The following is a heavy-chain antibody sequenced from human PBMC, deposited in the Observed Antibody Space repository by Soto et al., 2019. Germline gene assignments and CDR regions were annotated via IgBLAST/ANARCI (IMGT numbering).Heavy chain of an antibody. J-gene: IGHJ5*02. CDR2: ISSSSSYI. V-gene: IGHV3-21*01. CDR1: GFTFRSYS. Sequence: PGGSLRLSCIASGFTFRSYSMNWVRQAPGKGLEWVSSISSSSSYIYYADSVKGRFTISRDNAKNSLYLQMNSLRAEDTAVYYCARGPYYYGSGSYDWFDPWGQGTLVTVSS. CDR3: ARGPYYYGSGSYDWFDP. D-gene: IGHD3-10*01.